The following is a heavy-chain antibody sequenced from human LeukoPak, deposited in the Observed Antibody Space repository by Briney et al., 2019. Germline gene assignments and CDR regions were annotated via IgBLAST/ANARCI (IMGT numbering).Heavy chain of an antibody. Sequence: PGGSLRLSCAASGFTFSSYSMNWVRQAPGKGLEWVSSISSSSSYIYYADSVKGRFTISRDNAKNSLFLQMNSLRVEDTAIYYCARTVFGAYNWFDPWGQGALVTVSS. D-gene: IGHD3-3*01. V-gene: IGHV3-21*01. CDR1: GFTFSSYS. CDR2: ISSSSSYI. CDR3: ARTVFGAYNWFDP. J-gene: IGHJ5*02.